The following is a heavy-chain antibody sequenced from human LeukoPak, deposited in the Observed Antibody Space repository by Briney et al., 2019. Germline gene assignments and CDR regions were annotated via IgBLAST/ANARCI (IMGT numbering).Heavy chain of an antibody. D-gene: IGHD3-22*01. Sequence: GGSLRLSCAASGFTVISNYMSWVRQAPAKGLEWVSVIYSGGSTYYADSVKGRFTISRDNSKNTLYLQMNSLRAEDTAVYYCARDSYYDDPSVRWFDPWGQGTLVTVSS. CDR1: GFTVISNY. CDR2: IYSGGST. CDR3: ARDSYYDDPSVRWFDP. J-gene: IGHJ5*02. V-gene: IGHV3-53*01.